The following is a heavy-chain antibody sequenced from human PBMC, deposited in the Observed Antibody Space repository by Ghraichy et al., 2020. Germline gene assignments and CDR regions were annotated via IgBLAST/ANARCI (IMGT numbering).Heavy chain of an antibody. CDR1: GFTFSSYW. CDR3: GRDKIVAAIDY. CDR2: INSDGSST. V-gene: IGHV3-74*03. J-gene: IGHJ4*02. Sequence: AGSLRLSCAASGFTFSSYWMHWIRQAPGKGLVWVSRINSDGSSTTYADSVKGRFTISRDNAKNTVYLQMHSLRAEDTAVYYCGRDKIVAAIDYWGQGTLVTVSS. D-gene: IGHD6-25*01.